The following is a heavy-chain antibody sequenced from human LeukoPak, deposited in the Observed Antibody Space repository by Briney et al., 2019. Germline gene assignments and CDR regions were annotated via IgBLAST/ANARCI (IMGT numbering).Heavy chain of an antibody. V-gene: IGHV4-34*01. Sequence: SETLSLTCAVYGGSFSGYYWSWIRQPPGKGLEWIGEINHSGSTNYNPSLKSRVTISVDTSKNQFSLKLSSVTAADTAVYYCARGRYYSDSSGYYLRRDAFDIWGQGTMVTVSS. D-gene: IGHD3-22*01. CDR3: ARGRYYSDSSGYYLRRDAFDI. J-gene: IGHJ3*02. CDR2: INHSGST. CDR1: GGSFSGYY.